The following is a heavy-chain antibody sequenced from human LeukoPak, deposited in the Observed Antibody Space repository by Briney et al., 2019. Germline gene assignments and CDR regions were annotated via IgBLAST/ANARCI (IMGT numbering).Heavy chain of an antibody. CDR3: ARGRGVHDSHTYDYFDY. CDR2: INPAGGST. CDR1: GYTFTSYY. Sequence: GASVKVSCTAFGYTFTSYYIHWVRQAPGQGLEWMGIINPAGGSTTYAQKFQGSRLTLTRDTSTSTVYMELSSLRSEDTAVYYCARGRGVHDSHTYDYFDYWGQGSLVTVSS. V-gene: IGHV1-46*01. D-gene: IGHD3-22*01. J-gene: IGHJ4*02.